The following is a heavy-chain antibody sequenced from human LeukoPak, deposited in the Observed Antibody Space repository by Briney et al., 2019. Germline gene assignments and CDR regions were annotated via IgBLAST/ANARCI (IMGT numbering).Heavy chain of an antibody. CDR3: GRPPIFGVEGGAFDI. CDR2: IYHSGST. V-gene: IGHV4-38-2*02. J-gene: IGHJ3*02. Sequence: SETLSLTCTDSGYSLSNGYYWGWVRQPPGKGLEWIGSIYHSGSTYYNRSLKIRLTISVDTSKNKFWLYLRSVTAADTTVYYCGRPPIFGVEGGAFDIWGQGTMVTVSS. D-gene: IGHD3-3*01. CDR1: GYSLSNGYY.